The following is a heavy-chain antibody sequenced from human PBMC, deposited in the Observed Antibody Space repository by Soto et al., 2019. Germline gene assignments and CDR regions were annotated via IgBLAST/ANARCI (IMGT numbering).Heavy chain of an antibody. CDR3: ARHDDSRPPAV. J-gene: IGHJ6*02. D-gene: IGHD3-22*01. Sequence: SETLSLTCAVYGGSFSGYYWIWLRQPPGKGLEWIGEINDSGSTNYNPSLESRVTISVDTSKQQFSLHLSSVTAADTAVYYCARHDDSRPPAVWAQGTTVTISS. V-gene: IGHV4-34*01. CDR1: GGSFSGYY. CDR2: INDSGST.